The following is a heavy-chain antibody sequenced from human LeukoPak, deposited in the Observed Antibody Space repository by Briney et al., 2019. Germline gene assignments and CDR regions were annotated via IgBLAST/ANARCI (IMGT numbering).Heavy chain of an antibody. CDR3: SKDLGWLQLGVY. D-gene: IGHD5-24*01. J-gene: IGHJ4*02. Sequence: PGGSLRLSCAASGFTFSSYAMSWVRQAPGKGLEWVSAISGSVGSTYYADSVKGRVTISRDNSKHTTNLQMNSVRAEAPAVYYCSKDLGWLQLGVYWGQGTLVTVSS. CDR1: GFTFSSYA. V-gene: IGHV3-23*01. CDR2: ISGSVGST.